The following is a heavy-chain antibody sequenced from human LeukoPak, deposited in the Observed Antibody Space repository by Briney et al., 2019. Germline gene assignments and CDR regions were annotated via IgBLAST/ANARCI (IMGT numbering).Heavy chain of an antibody. D-gene: IGHD1-26*01. CDR1: GYSFTSYW. V-gene: IGHV5-51*01. CDR2: IYPGDSDT. Sequence: GESLKISCKASGYSFTSYWIAWVRQMPGKGLEWMGIIYPGDSDTRYSPSFQGQVTISADKSISTAYLRWSSLKASDTAMYYCARHSRVVGATLDWLDPWGQGTLVTVSS. J-gene: IGHJ5*02. CDR3: ARHSRVVGATLDWLDP.